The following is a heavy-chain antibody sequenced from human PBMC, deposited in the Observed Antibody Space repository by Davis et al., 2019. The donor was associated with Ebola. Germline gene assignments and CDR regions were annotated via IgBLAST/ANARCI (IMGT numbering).Heavy chain of an antibody. CDR1: GGSISRYY. D-gene: IGHD3/OR15-3a*01. CDR3: ASDGTVNVASLDY. CDR2: IFYNGST. V-gene: IGHV4-59*01. J-gene: IGHJ4*02. Sequence: SETLSLTCAVSGGSISRYYWSWIRQPPGKGLEWIGYIFYNGSTNYNPSLKSRLTISVDTSKNQFSLKLTSVTAADTAVYYCASDGTVNVASLDYWGQGILVTVSS.